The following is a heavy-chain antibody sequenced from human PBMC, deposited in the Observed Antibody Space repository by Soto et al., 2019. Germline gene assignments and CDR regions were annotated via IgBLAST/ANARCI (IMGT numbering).Heavy chain of an antibody. CDR1: GFSLSTSGVG. V-gene: IGHV2-5*02. D-gene: IGHD3-22*01. Sequence: QITLKESGPTLVKPTQPLTLTCTFSGFSLSTSGVGVGWIRQPPGKALEWLALIYWDDDKRYSPSLKSRLTITKHTSKNQVVLTTTNMDSLDTATYYCAHRRDYYDGSGLYFDDWGQGTLVTVSS. CDR3: AHRRDYYDGSGLYFDD. CDR2: IYWDDDK. J-gene: IGHJ4*02.